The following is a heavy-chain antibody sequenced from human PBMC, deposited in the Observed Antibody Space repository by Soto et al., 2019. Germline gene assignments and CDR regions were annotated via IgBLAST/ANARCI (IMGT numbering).Heavy chain of an antibody. CDR3: ATGMANFDF. CDR2: ISGSGGST. Sequence: EVQLLESGGGLVQQGGSLRLPCAASGFTFTSYAMSWVRQAPGKGLEWVSGISGSGGSTDYADSVKGRFTSSRENSKDALHLQMNSLRVEDTAVYYSATGMANFDFWGQGTLVTVSS. J-gene: IGHJ4*02. CDR1: GFTFTSYA. V-gene: IGHV3-23*01.